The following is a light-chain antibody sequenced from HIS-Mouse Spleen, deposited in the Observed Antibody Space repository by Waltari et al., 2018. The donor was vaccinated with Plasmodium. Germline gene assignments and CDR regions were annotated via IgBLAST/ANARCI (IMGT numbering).Light chain of an antibody. CDR2: GNS. CDR1: SSNIGAGYD. J-gene: IGLJ3*02. V-gene: IGLV1-40*01. Sequence: QSVLTQPPSVSGAPGQRVTISCTGSSSNIGAGYDVPWYQQLPGTAPKLLVYGNSKRTSVVPERFSCSKSGTSASLAITGLQAEDEADYYCQSYDSSLSGWVFGGGTKLTVL. CDR3: QSYDSSLSGWV.